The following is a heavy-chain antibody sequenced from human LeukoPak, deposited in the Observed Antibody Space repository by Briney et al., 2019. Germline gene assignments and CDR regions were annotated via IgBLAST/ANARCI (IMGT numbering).Heavy chain of an antibody. J-gene: IGHJ4*02. V-gene: IGHV7-4-1*02. D-gene: IGHD2-21*01. CDR1: GYTFNNFV. CDR3: ARNFASDSSLIDH. Sequence: GASVKVSCKTSGYTFNNFVMNWVRQGPGQGLEWMGWIDTNTGNPTYVQRFTGRFVFSVDASVNTAYLQISSLKAEDTAVYYCARNFASDSSLIDHWGQGTLVTVSS. CDR2: IDTNTGNP.